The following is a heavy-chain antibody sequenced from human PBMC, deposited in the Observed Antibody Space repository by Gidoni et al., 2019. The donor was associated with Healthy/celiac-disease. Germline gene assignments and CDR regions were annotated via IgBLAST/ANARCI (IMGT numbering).Heavy chain of an antibody. J-gene: IGHJ6*02. D-gene: IGHD3-10*01. CDR3: ASQNGSGSYYYYYYGMDV. Sequence: QVQLVESGGGVVQPGRSLRLSCAASGFTFSSYGMHWVRQAPGKGLEWVAVIWDDGSNKYYADSVKGRFTISRDNSKNTLYLQMNSLRAEDTAVYYCASQNGSGSYYYYYYGMDVWGQGTTVTVSS. CDR2: IWDDGSNK. V-gene: IGHV3-33*01. CDR1: GFTFSSYG.